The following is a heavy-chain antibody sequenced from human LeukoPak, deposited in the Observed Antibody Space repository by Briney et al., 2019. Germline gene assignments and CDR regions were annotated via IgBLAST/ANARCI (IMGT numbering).Heavy chain of an antibody. J-gene: IGHJ4*02. CDR2: ISSSSSYI. CDR3: AREPVPAAMNY. CDR1: GFTFSSYS. V-gene: IGHV3-21*01. D-gene: IGHD2-2*01. Sequence: GGSLRLSCAVSGFTFSSYSMNWVRQAPGKGLEWVSSISSSSSYIYYADSVKGRFTISRDNAKNSLYLQMNSLRAEDTAVYYCAREPVPAAMNYWGQGTLVTVSS.